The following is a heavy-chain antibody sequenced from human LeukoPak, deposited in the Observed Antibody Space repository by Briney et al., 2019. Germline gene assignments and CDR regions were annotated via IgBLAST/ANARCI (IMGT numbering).Heavy chain of an antibody. J-gene: IGHJ4*02. CDR3: VRRVTTLDY. D-gene: IGHD4-17*01. CDR1: GGSFSGYY. Sequence: PSKTLSLTCAVYGGSFSGYYWSWIRQPPGKGLEWIGEINHRGSTNYNPSLKSRVTLSVDTSKNQFSLKLSSVTAADTAVYYCVRRVTTLDYWGQGTLVTVSS. CDR2: INHRGST. V-gene: IGHV4-34*01.